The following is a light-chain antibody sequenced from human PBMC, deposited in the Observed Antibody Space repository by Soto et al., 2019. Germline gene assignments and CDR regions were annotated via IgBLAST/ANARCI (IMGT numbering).Light chain of an antibody. Sequence: DVQMSQSPSSLSASVGDRVTITCRSSQRISTYLNWYQQKPGKAPKLLIYAASTLQSGVPSRFSGSGSGTAFTLTIRSLQPEDFATYYCHQSYDIVWTFGQGTKVEIK. CDR3: HQSYDIVWT. CDR1: QRISTY. V-gene: IGKV1-39*01. CDR2: AAS. J-gene: IGKJ1*01.